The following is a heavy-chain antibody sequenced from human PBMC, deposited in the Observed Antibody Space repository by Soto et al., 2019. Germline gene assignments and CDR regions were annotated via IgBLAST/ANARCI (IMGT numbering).Heavy chain of an antibody. CDR2: LSSDGFGA. V-gene: IGHV3-74*03. J-gene: IGHJ4*02. CDR3: ARDLGGPEY. D-gene: IGHD3-16*01. CDR1: VCSLSPYW. Sequence: PVGSLRLSCASSVCSLSPYWMHCVRQFPGRGLEWVARLSSDGFGAAYADSVKGRFFISRDIARNTLSLQMNSLRADDTAVYYCARDLGGPEYWGRGTSVSVS.